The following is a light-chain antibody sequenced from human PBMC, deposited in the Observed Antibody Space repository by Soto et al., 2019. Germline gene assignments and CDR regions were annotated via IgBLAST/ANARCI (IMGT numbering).Light chain of an antibody. Sequence: IVLTQSPGTLSLSPGERDTLNCRASQSCSSYLAWYQQKPGQAPRLLIYGASTRATGIPARFSGSGSGTDFTLTISRLEPEDFAVYYCQQYGSSPITFGQGTRLEIK. CDR1: QSCSSY. J-gene: IGKJ5*01. CDR3: QQYGSSPIT. V-gene: IGKV3-20*01. CDR2: GAS.